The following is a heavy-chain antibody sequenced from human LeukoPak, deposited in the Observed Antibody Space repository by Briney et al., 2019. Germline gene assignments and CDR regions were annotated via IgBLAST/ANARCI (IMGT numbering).Heavy chain of an antibody. Sequence: PSETLSLTCTVSGGSISSSSYYWGWIRQPPGKGLEWIGSIYYSGSTYYNPSLKSRVTISVDTSKNQFSLKLSSVTAADTAVYYCARDGHDSSGYYHDYWGQGTLVTVSS. J-gene: IGHJ4*02. V-gene: IGHV4-39*07. D-gene: IGHD3-22*01. CDR2: IYYSGST. CDR1: GGSISSSSYY. CDR3: ARDGHDSSGYYHDY.